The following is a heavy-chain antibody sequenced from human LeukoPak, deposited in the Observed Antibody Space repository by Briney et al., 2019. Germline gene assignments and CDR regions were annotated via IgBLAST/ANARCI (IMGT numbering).Heavy chain of an antibody. CDR2: ISSSASII. CDR1: GLAFSDYY. J-gene: IGHJ4*02. Sequence: GGSLRLSCAASGLAFSDYYMNWIRQAPGKGLEWIAYISSSASIISYADSAKGRFTISRDNAKNSLYLQMNSLRVEDTAEYYCARAPYSSSWYYFDFWGQGTLVTVSS. CDR3: ARAPYSSSWYYFDF. V-gene: IGHV3-11*01. D-gene: IGHD6-13*01.